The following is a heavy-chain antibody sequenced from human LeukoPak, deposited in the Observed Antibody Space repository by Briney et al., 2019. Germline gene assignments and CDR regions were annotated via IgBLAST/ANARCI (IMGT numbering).Heavy chain of an antibody. J-gene: IGHJ6*03. CDR2: ISGSGGST. CDR1: GFTFSSYA. CDR3: AKDTWNYDFWSGYTLVHYYYYMDV. D-gene: IGHD3-3*01. V-gene: IGHV3-23*01. Sequence: GGSLRLSCAASGFTFSSYAMSWVRQAPGKGLEWVSAISGSGGSTYYADSVKGRFTISRDNSENTLYLQMNSLRAEDTAVYYCAKDTWNYDFWSGYTLVHYYYYMDVWGKGTTVTVSS.